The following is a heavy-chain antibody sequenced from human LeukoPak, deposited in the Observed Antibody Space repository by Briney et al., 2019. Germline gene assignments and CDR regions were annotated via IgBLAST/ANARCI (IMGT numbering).Heavy chain of an antibody. Sequence: SETLSLTCTVSGGSISSYYWSWIRQPPGKGPEWIGYIYYSGSTNYNPSLKSRVTISVDTSKNQFSLKLSSVTAADTAVYYCAREAPVAGPTFDYWGQGTLVTVSS. CDR3: AREAPVAGPTFDY. CDR1: GGSISSYY. J-gene: IGHJ4*02. CDR2: IYYSGST. D-gene: IGHD6-19*01. V-gene: IGHV4-59*01.